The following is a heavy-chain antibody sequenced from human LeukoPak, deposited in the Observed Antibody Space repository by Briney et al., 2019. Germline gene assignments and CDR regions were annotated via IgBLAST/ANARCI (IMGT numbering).Heavy chain of an antibody. CDR1: GGSISTYY. J-gene: IGHJ4*02. CDR2: ISYSGNT. D-gene: IGHD5-12*01. Sequence: PSETLSLTCTVSGGSISTYYWNWIRQPPGKGLEWIGYISYSGNTNYNPSLKSRVTISLDTSKKQFSLKLSSVTAADTAIYYCARGGSGYDSFDYWGQGTLVTVSS. CDR3: ARGGSGYDSFDY. V-gene: IGHV4-59*01.